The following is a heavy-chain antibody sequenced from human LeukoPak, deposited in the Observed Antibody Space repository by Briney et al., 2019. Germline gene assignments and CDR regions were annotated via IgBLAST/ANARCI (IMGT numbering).Heavy chain of an antibody. Sequence: SETLSLTCAVYGGSFSGYYWSWIRQPPGKGLEWIGYIHNSGNTNYNPSLKSRVTISLDTSKNQFSLKLTSVTATDTAIYYCARGTTTVVTYFDYWGQGTLVTVSS. CDR2: IHNSGNT. CDR1: GGSFSGYY. CDR3: ARGTTTVVTYFDY. J-gene: IGHJ4*02. D-gene: IGHD4-23*01. V-gene: IGHV4-34*01.